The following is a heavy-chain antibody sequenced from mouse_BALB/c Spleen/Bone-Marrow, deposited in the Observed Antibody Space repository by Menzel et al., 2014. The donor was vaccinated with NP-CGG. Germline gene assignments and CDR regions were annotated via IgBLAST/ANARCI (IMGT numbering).Heavy chain of an antibody. Sequence: EVKLMESGPELVKPGASMKITCKASGYSFTGYTMNWVKQSHGKNLEWIGPINPYNGGTSYNQKFKDKATLTVDKSSSTAYMELLSLTSEDSAVYYCTRGLEYVVDYWGQGTSVTVSS. D-gene: IGHD2-13*01. J-gene: IGHJ4*01. CDR3: TRGLEYVVDY. CDR2: INPYNGGT. V-gene: IGHV1-26*01. CDR1: GYSFTGYT.